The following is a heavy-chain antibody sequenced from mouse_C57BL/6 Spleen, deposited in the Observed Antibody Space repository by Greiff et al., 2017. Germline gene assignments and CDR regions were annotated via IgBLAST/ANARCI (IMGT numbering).Heavy chain of an antibody. CDR3: ARDYSKGYAMDY. J-gene: IGHJ4*01. CDR1: GFTFSDYG. Sequence: EVKLMESGGGLVKPGGSLKLSCAASGFTFSDYGMHWVRQAPEKGLEWVAYISSGSSTIYYADTVKGRFTISRDNAKNTLFLQMTSLRSEDTAMYYCARDYSKGYAMDYWGQGTSVTVSS. D-gene: IGHD2-5*01. CDR2: ISSGSSTI. V-gene: IGHV5-17*01.